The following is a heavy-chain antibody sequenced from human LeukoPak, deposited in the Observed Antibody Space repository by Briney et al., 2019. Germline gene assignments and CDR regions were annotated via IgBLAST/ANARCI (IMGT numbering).Heavy chain of an antibody. Sequence: PGRSLRLSCAASGFTFSSYAMHWVRQAPGKGLEWVAVISYDGSNKYYADSVKGRFTISRDNSKNTLYLQMNSLRAEDTAVYYCAREPPRIAVAGTYFDYWGQGTLVTVSS. CDR1: GFTFSSYA. CDR2: ISYDGSNK. V-gene: IGHV3-30-3*01. D-gene: IGHD6-19*01. J-gene: IGHJ4*02. CDR3: AREPPRIAVAGTYFDY.